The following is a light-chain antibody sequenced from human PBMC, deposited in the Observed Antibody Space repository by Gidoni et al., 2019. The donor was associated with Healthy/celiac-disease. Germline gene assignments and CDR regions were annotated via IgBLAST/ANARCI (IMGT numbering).Light chain of an antibody. CDR3: QQYGSSPPYT. CDR1: QSVSSSY. J-gene: IGKJ2*01. V-gene: IGKV3-20*01. CDR2: GAS. Sequence: PRERATLSCRASQSVSSSYLAWYQQKPGQAPRLLIYGASSRATGIPDRFSGSGSGTDFTLTISRLEPEDFAVYYCQQYGSSPPYTFGQGTKLEIK.